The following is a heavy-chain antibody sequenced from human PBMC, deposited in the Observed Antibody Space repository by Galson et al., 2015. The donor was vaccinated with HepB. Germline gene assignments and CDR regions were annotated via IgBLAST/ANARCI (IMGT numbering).Heavy chain of an antibody. J-gene: IGHJ5*02. D-gene: IGHD4-17*01. V-gene: IGHV1-18*01. CDR1: GYSFSDYG. CDR2: ISTYNGNT. CDR3: ARHNRYGDYVGWVDP. Sequence: SVKVSCKGSGYSFSDYGISWVRQAPGQGLEWMGWISTYNGNTNYPQKLQGRVRMTTDTSTNTAYMELWSLRSDDTAVYYCARHNRYGDYVGWVDPWGQGILVTVSS.